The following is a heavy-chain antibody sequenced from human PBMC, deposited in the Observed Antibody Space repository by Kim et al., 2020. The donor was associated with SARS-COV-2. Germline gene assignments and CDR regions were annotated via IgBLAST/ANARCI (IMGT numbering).Heavy chain of an antibody. J-gene: IGHJ6*02. Sequence: SVKVSCKASGGTFSSYAISWVRQAPGQGLEWMGGIIPIFGTANYAQKFQGRVTITADESTSTAYMELSSLRSEDTAVYYCARGDYGSGSARGGYYYYGMDVWGQGTTVTVSS. D-gene: IGHD3-10*01. CDR2: IIPIFGTA. CDR1: GGTFSSYA. V-gene: IGHV1-69*13. CDR3: ARGDYGSGSARGGYYYYGMDV.